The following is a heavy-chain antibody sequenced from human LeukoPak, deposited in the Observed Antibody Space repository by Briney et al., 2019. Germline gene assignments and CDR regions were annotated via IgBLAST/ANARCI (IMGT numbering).Heavy chain of an antibody. CDR1: GFTFSSYA. J-gene: IGHJ4*02. D-gene: IGHD6-19*01. CDR3: VKALSGWYPRKLFDY. Sequence: GGSLRLSCSASGFTFSSYAMHWVRQAPGKGLEYVSGISNNGGSTYYADSVKGRFTISRYNAKSTLYLQMSSLRVEDTAVYYCVKALSGWYPRKLFDYWGQGTLVTVSS. V-gene: IGHV3-64D*09. CDR2: ISNNGGST.